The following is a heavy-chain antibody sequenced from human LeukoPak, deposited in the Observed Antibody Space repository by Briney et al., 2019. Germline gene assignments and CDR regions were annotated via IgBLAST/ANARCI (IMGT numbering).Heavy chain of an antibody. CDR3: ARGSANWNPFDY. D-gene: IGHD1-1*01. J-gene: IGHJ4*02. V-gene: IGHV4-34*01. CDR1: GGSFSGCY. CDR2: INHSGST. Sequence: SETLSLTCAVYGGSFSGCYWSWIRQPPGKGLEWIGEINHSGSTNYNPSLKSRVTISVDTSKNQFSLKLSSVTAADTAVYYCARGSANWNPFDYWGQGTLVTVSS.